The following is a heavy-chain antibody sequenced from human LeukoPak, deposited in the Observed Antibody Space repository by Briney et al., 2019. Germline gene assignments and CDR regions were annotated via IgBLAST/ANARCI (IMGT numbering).Heavy chain of an antibody. CDR3: ARTSSSWHNWFDP. CDR1: GGSINSYY. J-gene: IGHJ5*02. Sequence: SETLSLTCTVSGGSINSYYWSWIRQPAGQGLEWIGRIYTSGSTNYNPSLKSRVTMSVDTSKNQFSLKLSSVTAADTAVYYCARTSSSWHNWFDPWGQGTLVTVSS. D-gene: IGHD6-13*01. CDR2: IYTSGST. V-gene: IGHV4-4*07.